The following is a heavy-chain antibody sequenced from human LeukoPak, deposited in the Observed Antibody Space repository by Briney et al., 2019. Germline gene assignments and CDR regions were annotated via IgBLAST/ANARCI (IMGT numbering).Heavy chain of an antibody. D-gene: IGHD3-10*01. J-gene: IGHJ5*02. CDR3: AREPGSASP. CDR2: ITGSGGDT. V-gene: IGHV3-23*01. CDR1: GFIFCNYA. Sequence: GGSVTLLCTAWGFIFCNYAMIWVPHATGAGLEWFSAITGSGGDTYYSDSVKGRFINSRDNSKNTLYLQMNSLRAEDTAVYYCAREPGSASPWGQGTLVTVSS.